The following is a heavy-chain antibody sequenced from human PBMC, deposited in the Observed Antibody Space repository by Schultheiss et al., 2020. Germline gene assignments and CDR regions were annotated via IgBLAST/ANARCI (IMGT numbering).Heavy chain of an antibody. CDR3: ARDHKVYSSEFDY. J-gene: IGHJ4*02. D-gene: IGHD6-25*01. CDR1: GFTFSSYS. Sequence: GGSLRLSCAASGFTFSSYSMNWVRQAPGKGLEWVSSISSSSSYIYYADSVKGRFTISRDNAKNSLYLQMKSLRAEDTAVYYCARDHKVYSSEFDYWGQGTLVNVSS. V-gene: IGHV3-21*01. CDR2: ISSSSSYI.